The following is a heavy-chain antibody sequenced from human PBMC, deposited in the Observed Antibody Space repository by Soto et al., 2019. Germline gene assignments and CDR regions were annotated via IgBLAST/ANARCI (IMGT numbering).Heavy chain of an antibody. V-gene: IGHV4-30-4*01. D-gene: IGHD3-16*02. Sequence: SETLSLTCSVSGGSINSDEYYWTWIRQPPGGGLEWIGHVYYSGSTYYNPSLKSRVTISVDTSKNQFSLKLSSVTAADTAVYYCARELVTETYYFDYWGQGTLVTVSS. CDR2: VYYSGST. CDR3: ARELVTETYYFDY. CDR1: GGSINSDEYY. J-gene: IGHJ4*02.